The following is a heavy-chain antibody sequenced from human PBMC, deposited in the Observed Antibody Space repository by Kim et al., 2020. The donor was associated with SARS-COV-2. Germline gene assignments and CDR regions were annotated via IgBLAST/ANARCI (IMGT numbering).Heavy chain of an antibody. CDR3: TRNLVADTAMCP. D-gene: IGHD2-15*01. J-gene: IGHJ5*02. CDR1: GFSFNRHR. CDR2: ISYDGSTQ. Sequence: GGSLRLSCAASGFSFNRHRMHWVRQAPGRGLEWVALISYDGSTQRYTDSVKGRFSVSRDNSKNAMYLQMNSLRPEDTAIYYCTRNLVADTAMCPWGQGTLVTVSP. V-gene: IGHV3-30*03.